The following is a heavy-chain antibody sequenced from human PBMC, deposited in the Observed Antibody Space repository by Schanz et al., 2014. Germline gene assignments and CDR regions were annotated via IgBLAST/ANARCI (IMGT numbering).Heavy chain of an antibody. CDR3: ARPRFDYGEVDY. J-gene: IGHJ4*02. CDR2: ISYDGSNK. CDR1: GFTVSSNH. D-gene: IGHD4-17*01. Sequence: GQLAESGGGLVQPGGSLRLSCAVSGFTVSSNHMSWVRQAPGKGLEWVAVISYDGSNKYYADSVKGRFTISRDNSKNTLYLQMNSLRAEDTAVYYCARPRFDYGEVDYWGQGTLVTVSS. V-gene: IGHV3-30-3*01.